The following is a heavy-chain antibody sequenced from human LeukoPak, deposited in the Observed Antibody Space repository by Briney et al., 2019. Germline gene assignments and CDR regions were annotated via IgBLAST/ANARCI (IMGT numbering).Heavy chain of an antibody. V-gene: IGHV1-46*01. CDR3: ARDGKVGATEIYSYYYYYMDV. CDR1: GYTFTSYY. CDR2: INPSGGST. D-gene: IGHD1-26*01. J-gene: IGHJ6*03. Sequence: GASVKVSCKASGYTFTSYYMHWVRQAPGQRLEWMGIINPSGGSTSYAQKFQGRVTMTRDMSTSTVYMELSSLRAEDTAVYYCARDGKVGATEIYSYYYYYMDVWGKGTTVTVSS.